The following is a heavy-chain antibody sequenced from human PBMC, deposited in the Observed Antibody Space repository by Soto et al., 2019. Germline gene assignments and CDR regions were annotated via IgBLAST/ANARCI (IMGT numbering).Heavy chain of an antibody. CDR3: ASRRNWWGPSDY. CDR1: GFAFSSYT. V-gene: IGHV3-21*01. Sequence: EVQLVESGGGLVRPGGSLRLSCAASGFAFSSYTMNWVRQAPGKGLEWVSSISGSTNYIYYADSVKGRFTISRDNAKNSLYLQMNSLRAEDTAVYYCASRRNWWGPSDYWGQGALVTVSS. CDR2: ISGSTNYI. D-gene: IGHD2-8*02. J-gene: IGHJ4*02.